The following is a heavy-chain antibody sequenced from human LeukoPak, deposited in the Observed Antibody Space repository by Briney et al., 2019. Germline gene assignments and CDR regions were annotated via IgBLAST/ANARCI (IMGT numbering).Heavy chain of an antibody. J-gene: IGHJ3*02. CDR3: ARQRSGWSYDAFDI. Sequence: RINPNSGGTNYAQKFQGRVTMTRDTSISTAYMELSRLRSDDTAVYYCARQRSGWSYDAFDIWGQGTMVTVSS. CDR2: INPNSGGT. V-gene: IGHV1-2*06. D-gene: IGHD6-19*01.